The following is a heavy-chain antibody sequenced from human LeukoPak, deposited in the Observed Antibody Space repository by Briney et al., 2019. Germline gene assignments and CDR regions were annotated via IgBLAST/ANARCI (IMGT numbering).Heavy chain of an antibody. CDR1: GGSISSSSYY. J-gene: IGHJ6*03. Sequence: SETLSLTCTVSGGSISSSSYYWGWIRQPPGKGLEWIGSIYHSGSTYYNPSLKSRVTISVDTSKNQFSLKLSSVTAADTAVYYCARDLSSSGSYSAMDVWGKGTTVTVSS. V-gene: IGHV4-39*07. D-gene: IGHD3-10*01. CDR2: IYHSGST. CDR3: ARDLSSSGSYSAMDV.